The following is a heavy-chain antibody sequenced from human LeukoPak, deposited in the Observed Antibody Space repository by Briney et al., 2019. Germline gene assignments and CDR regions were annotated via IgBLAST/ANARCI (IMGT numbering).Heavy chain of an antibody. D-gene: IGHD6-6*01. Sequence: GGSLRLSCAASGFTFSSYAMHWVRQAPGKGLEWVAVISYDGSNKYYADSVKGRFTISRDNSKNTLYLQMNSLRAEDTAVYYCARESFAARWDWGQGTLVTVSS. CDR1: GFTFSSYA. V-gene: IGHV3-30*04. CDR3: ARESFAARWD. J-gene: IGHJ4*02. CDR2: ISYDGSNK.